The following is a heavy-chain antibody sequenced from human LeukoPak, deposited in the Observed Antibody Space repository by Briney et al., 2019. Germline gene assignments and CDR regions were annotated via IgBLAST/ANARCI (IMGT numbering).Heavy chain of an antibody. CDR2: MNPNSGNT. D-gene: IGHD5-24*01. Sequence: ASVKVSCKASGYTFTGYYMHWVRQAPGQGLEWMGWMNPNSGNTGYAQKFQGRVTMTRNTSISTAYMELSSLRSEDTAVYYCARERVSTLGGYNPFDYWGQGTLVTVSS. CDR1: GYTFTGYY. V-gene: IGHV1-8*02. CDR3: ARERVSTLGGYNPFDY. J-gene: IGHJ4*02.